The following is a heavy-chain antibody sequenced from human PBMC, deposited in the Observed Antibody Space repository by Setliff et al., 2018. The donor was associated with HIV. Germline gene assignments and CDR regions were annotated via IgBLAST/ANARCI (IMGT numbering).Heavy chain of an antibody. CDR2: IIPIFDTT. V-gene: IGHV1-69*06. J-gene: IGHJ3*02. D-gene: IGHD3-3*01. Sequence: GASVKVSCKASGGTFNRYAVSWVRQAPGQGLEWMGRIIPIFDTTNYAQDFQGRVTITADKSTGTAYMELSSLKSEDTGVYYCARGGFWSGVLYAFDIWGQGTVVTVSS. CDR3: ARGGFWSGVLYAFDI. CDR1: GGTFNRYA.